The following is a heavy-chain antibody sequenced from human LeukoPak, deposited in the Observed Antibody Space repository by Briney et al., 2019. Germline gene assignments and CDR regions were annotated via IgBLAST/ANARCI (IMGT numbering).Heavy chain of an antibody. Sequence: ASVKVSCKASGYTFTGYYMHWVRQAPGQGLEWMGWINPNSGGTNYAQKFQGRVTMTRDTSISTAYMELRSLKSDDTAVYYCASLKNYYDSSGYLVTDASDIWGQGTMVTVSS. V-gene: IGHV1-2*02. CDR3: ASLKNYYDSSGYLVTDASDI. CDR1: GYTFTGYY. D-gene: IGHD3-22*01. J-gene: IGHJ3*02. CDR2: INPNSGGT.